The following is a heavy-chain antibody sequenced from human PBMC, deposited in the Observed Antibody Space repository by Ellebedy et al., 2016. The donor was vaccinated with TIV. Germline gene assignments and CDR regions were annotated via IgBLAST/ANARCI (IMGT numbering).Heavy chain of an antibody. Sequence: PGGSLRLSCAASGFSFDDFALHWVRQAPGKGLEWVSGISWNSGRIAYADSVKGRFTISRDNAKNTLYLQINSLRTEDTALYYCAKDMSADMVTTRFDHWGQGTLVTVSS. D-gene: IGHD5-12*01. V-gene: IGHV3-9*01. J-gene: IGHJ4*02. CDR3: AKDMSADMVTTRFDH. CDR1: GFSFDDFA. CDR2: ISWNSGRI.